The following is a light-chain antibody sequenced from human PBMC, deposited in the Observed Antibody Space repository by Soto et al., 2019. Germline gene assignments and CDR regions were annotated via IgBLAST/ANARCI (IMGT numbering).Light chain of an antibody. J-gene: IGKJ4*01. CDR1: QGISSW. CDR2: AAS. CDR3: QKAKSFPPP. V-gene: IGKV1-12*01. Sequence: DIQMTQSPSSVSASVGDRVTITCWASQGISSWLAWYQQKPGKAPKLLIYAASSLQSGVPSRFRGSGSGTDFPPPLSSLPPEDFATYFFQKAKSFPPPFGGGTKGEIK.